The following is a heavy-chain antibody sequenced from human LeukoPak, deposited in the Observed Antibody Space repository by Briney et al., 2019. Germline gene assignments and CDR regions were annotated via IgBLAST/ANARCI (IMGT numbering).Heavy chain of an antibody. CDR3: ARGREVQLERADAFDI. J-gene: IGHJ3*02. Sequence: TLSLSCTVSGGSISSGDYYWSWIRQPPGKGLEWIGYIYYSESTYYDPSLKSRVTISVDTSKNQFSLKLSSVTAADTAVYYCARGREVQLERADAFDIWGQGTIVTVSS. V-gene: IGHV4-30-4*08. D-gene: IGHD1-1*01. CDR2: IYYSEST. CDR1: GGSISSGDYY.